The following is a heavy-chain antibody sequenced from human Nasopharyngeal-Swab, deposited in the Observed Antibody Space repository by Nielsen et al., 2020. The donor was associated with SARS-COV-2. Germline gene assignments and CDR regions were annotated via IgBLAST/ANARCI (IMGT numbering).Heavy chain of an antibody. J-gene: IGHJ4*02. CDR1: GGSFSGYY. D-gene: IGHD3-22*01. CDR2: INHSGST. V-gene: IGHV4-34*01. CDR3: ARFSDSSGYYTYYFDY. Sequence: SETLSLTCAVYGGSFSGYYWSWIRQPPGKGLEWIGEINHSGSTNYNPSLKSRVTISVDTSKNQFSLKLSSVTAAGTAVYYCARFSDSSGYYTYYFDYWGQGTLVTVSS.